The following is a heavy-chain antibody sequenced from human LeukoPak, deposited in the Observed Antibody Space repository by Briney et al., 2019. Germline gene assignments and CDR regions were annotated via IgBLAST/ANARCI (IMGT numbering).Heavy chain of an antibody. CDR3: ASSGFFDWSSFDY. V-gene: IGHV4-59*01. Sequence: YIYYSGSTNYNPSLKSRVTISVDTSKNQFSLKLSSVTAADTAVYYCASSGFFDWSSFDYWGQGTLVTVSS. CDR2: IYYSGST. D-gene: IGHD3-9*01. J-gene: IGHJ4*02.